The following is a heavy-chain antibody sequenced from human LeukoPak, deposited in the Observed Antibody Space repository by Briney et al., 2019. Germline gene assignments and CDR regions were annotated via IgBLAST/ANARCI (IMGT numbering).Heavy chain of an antibody. D-gene: IGHD4/OR15-4a*01. Sequence: SETLSLTCPVSGGSLSSYYWSWLRQPAGTGLEWIGRIYTSGSTNYNPSLKSRVTMSVDTTKKQFSLKLTSVRDADTAVYYCARAKDNYRVNDAFDIWGQGTMVTVSS. J-gene: IGHJ3*02. V-gene: IGHV4-4*07. CDR3: ARAKDNYRVNDAFDI. CDR2: IYTSGST. CDR1: GGSLSSYY.